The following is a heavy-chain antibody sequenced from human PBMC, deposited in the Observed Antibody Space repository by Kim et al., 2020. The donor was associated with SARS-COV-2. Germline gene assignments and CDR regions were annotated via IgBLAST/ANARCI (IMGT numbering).Heavy chain of an antibody. D-gene: IGHD4-4*01. CDR1: GFTFSSYA. Sequence: GGSLRLSCAASGFTFSSYAMSWVRQAPGKGLEWLSAISGSGSSTYYADSVNGRFTISRDNSKNTLYLQMNSLRAEDTAVYYCAKGVRGYSNYVIYGMDVWGQGTTVTVSS. CDR3: AKGVRGYSNYVIYGMDV. J-gene: IGHJ6*02. CDR2: ISGSGSST. V-gene: IGHV3-23*01.